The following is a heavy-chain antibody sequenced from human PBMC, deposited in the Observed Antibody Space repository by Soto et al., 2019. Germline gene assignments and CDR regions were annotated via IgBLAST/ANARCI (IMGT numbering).Heavy chain of an antibody. Sequence: GLSLRLSCTAAGCPFNNYTISWVREAPGVALQSVSLIGGGGATTYSADSVKGGITICRNNSKNTVFLQMSSLRAEDTAIYYCSKPQGPVGPVTRYTVPYSSFYFDIWGQGSQVTASS. CDR2: IGGGGATT. J-gene: IGHJ4*02. CDR1: GCPFNNYT. D-gene: IGHD1-26*01. V-gene: IGHV3-23*01. CDR3: SKPQGPVGPVTRYTVPYSSFYFDI.